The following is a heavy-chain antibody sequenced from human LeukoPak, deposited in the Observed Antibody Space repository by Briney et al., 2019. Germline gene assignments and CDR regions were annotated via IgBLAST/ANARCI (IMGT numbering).Heavy chain of an antibody. CDR2: ISGDGGST. CDR3: ATQTRSGSYYFYYYYMDV. V-gene: IGHV3-43*02. Sequence: PGGSLRLSCAASGFTFDDYAMHWVRQAPGKGLEWVSLISGDGGSTHYADSVKGRFTISRDNSKNSLYLQMNSLRTEDTALYYCATQTRSGSYYFYYYYMDVWGKGTTVTVSS. CDR1: GFTFDDYA. D-gene: IGHD1-26*01. J-gene: IGHJ6*03.